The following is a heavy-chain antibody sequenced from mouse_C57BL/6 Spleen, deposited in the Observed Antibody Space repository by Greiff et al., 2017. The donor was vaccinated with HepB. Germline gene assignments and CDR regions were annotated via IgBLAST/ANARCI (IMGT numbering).Heavy chain of an antibody. CDR3: ARYKLRLRRYAMDY. V-gene: IGHV1-26*01. CDR2: INPNNGGT. CDR1: GYTFTDYY. Sequence: EVQLQQSGPELVKPGASVKISCKASGYTFTDYYMNWVKQSHGKSLEWIGDINPNNGGTSYNQKFKGKATLTVDKSSSTAYMELRSLTSEDSAVEYCARYKLRLRRYAMDYWGQGTSVTVSS. D-gene: IGHD3-2*02. J-gene: IGHJ4*01.